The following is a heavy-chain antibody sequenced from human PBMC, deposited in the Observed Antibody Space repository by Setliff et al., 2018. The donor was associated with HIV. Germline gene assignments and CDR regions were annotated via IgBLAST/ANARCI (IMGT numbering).Heavy chain of an antibody. D-gene: IGHD5-18*01. V-gene: IGHV5-10-1*01. CDR1: GYSFTNYW. CDR3: ARQPRGYSYGDGVYLDY. J-gene: IGHJ4*02. CDR2: IDPSDFYI. Sequence: GESLKISCQGSGYSFTNYWINWVRQMPGKGLEWMGRIDPSDFYIKYSPSFQGHVTISADRSITTAYLQWSSLRASDNATYYCARQPRGYSYGDGVYLDYWGQGTPVTVSS.